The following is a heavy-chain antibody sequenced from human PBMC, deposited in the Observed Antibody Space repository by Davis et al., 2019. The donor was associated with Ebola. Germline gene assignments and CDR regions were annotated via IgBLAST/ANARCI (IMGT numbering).Heavy chain of an antibody. V-gene: IGHV3-33*01. CDR2: IWYDGSNK. Sequence: GESLKISCAASGFTFSSYGMHWVRQAPGKGLEWVAVIWYDGSNKYYADSVKGRFTISRDNSKNTLYLQMNSLRAEDTAVYYCAREPYYGSGSGGWGQGTLVTVSS. D-gene: IGHD3-10*01. J-gene: IGHJ4*02. CDR3: AREPYYGSGSGG. CDR1: GFTFSSYG.